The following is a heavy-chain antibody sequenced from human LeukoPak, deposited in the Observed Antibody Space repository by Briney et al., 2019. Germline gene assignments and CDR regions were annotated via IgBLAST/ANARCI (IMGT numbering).Heavy chain of an antibody. CDR1: GFTFSNYG. CDR3: ARDAFYYDSNGYYRFYFYYYMDV. J-gene: IGHJ6*03. D-gene: IGHD3-22*01. Sequence: GGSLRLSCAASGFTFSNYGMYWVRQAPGKGLEWVTVIWYDGSNKYYADSVKGRFTVSRDNSENTLYLQMNSLRAEDTAVYYCARDAFYYDSNGYYRFYFYYYMDVWGKGTTVTVSS. V-gene: IGHV3-33*07. CDR2: IWYDGSNK.